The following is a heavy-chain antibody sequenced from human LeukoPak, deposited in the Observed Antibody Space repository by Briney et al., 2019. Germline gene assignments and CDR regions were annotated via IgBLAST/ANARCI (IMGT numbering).Heavy chain of an antibody. D-gene: IGHD3-22*01. CDR1: GYTLTSYY. CDR3: ASVGKSPPGITMTLRDYYGMDV. CDR2: VNPSGGST. V-gene: IGHV1-46*01. Sequence: ASVKVSCKASGYTLTSYYMHWVRQAPGQGLEWMGIVNPSGGSTSYAQKFQGRVTMTRDTSTSTVYMELSSLRSEDTAVYYCASVGKSPPGITMTLRDYYGMDVWGQGTTVTVSS. J-gene: IGHJ6*02.